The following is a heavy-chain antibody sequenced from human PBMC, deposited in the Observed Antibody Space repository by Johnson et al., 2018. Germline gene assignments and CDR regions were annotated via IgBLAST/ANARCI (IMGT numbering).Heavy chain of an antibody. CDR3: AKDITTVTTAYFQH. J-gene: IGHJ1*01. Sequence: QVQLVESGGGVVQXGRSXRLXCAASGFTFSSYGMHWVRQAPGKGLEWVAVISYDGSNKYYADSVKGRFTISRDNSKNTLYLQMNSLRAEDTAVYYCAKDITTVTTAYFQHWGQGTLVTVSS. D-gene: IGHD4-17*01. V-gene: IGHV3-30*18. CDR2: ISYDGSNK. CDR1: GFTFSSYG.